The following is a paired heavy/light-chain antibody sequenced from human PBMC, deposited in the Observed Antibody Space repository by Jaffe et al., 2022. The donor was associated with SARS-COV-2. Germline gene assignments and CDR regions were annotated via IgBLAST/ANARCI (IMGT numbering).Heavy chain of an antibody. J-gene: IGHJ4*02. CDR3: AKVGEYSYGPADL. Sequence: VQLLESGGGLVQPGGSLRLACAASGFTFNNYAMTWVRQAPGKGLEWISAISGSGGDTHYADSAKGRFTISRDNSKNILYLQVTSLRAEDTALYYCAKVGEYSYGPADLWGQGTLVTVSS. D-gene: IGHD5-18*01. V-gene: IGHV3-23*01. CDR2: ISGSGGDT. CDR1: GFTFNNYA.
Light chain of an antibody. V-gene: IGKV3-20*01. CDR3: QHYFSSPWT. CDR1: QSVTDNY. Sequence: EVVLTQSPATLSLSPGDRATLSCRASQSVTDNYLAWYQHKPGQAPRLLIFGASSRATGIPDRFSGFGSGTDFTLTISRLEPEDFAVYYCQHYFSSPWTFGQGTKVEI. CDR2: GAS. J-gene: IGKJ1*01.